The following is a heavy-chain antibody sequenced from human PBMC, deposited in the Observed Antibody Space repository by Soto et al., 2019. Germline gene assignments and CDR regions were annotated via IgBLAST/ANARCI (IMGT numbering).Heavy chain of an antibody. J-gene: IGHJ4*02. V-gene: IGHV1-58*01. Sequence: ASVKVSCKASGFTFTRSAVQWVRQARGQRLEWIGWIVPGCGNINYAQKFQGRVTITTDESTSTAYMELSSLRSEDTAVYYCARSPATFYCSSTSCSYYFDYWGQGTLVTVSS. CDR1: GFTFTRSA. CDR3: ARSPATFYCSSTSCSYYFDY. D-gene: IGHD2-2*01. CDR2: IVPGCGNI.